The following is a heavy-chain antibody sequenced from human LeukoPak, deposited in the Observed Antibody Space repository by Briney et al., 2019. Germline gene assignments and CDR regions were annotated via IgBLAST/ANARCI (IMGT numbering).Heavy chain of an antibody. Sequence: ASVKVSCKASRYTFSTYDINWVRQATGQGLEWVGWMNPNSGGTNYAQKFQGRVTMTRDTSISTAYMELSRLRSDDTAVYYCAIRAVDQSHPQQFDPWGQGTLVTVSS. CDR2: MNPNSGGT. D-gene: IGHD6-19*01. CDR1: RYTFSTYD. J-gene: IGHJ5*02. V-gene: IGHV1-2*02. CDR3: AIRAVDQSHPQQFDP.